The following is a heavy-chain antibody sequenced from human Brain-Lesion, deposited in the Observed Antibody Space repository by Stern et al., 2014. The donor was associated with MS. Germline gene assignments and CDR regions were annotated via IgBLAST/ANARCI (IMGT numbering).Heavy chain of an antibody. CDR3: ARGRVVPGFQYYATDV. Sequence: QMQLVQSGPGLVKPSQTLSLSCTVSGGSISSGGYYWSWIRQPAGKGLEWIGRIFNSGSTSYNPPLKSRVTISIDTSKNQFSLRLNSMTAADTAVYYCARGRVVPGFQYYATDVWGQGTTVIVSS. J-gene: IGHJ6*02. CDR2: IFNSGST. V-gene: IGHV4-61*02. CDR1: GGSISSGGYY. D-gene: IGHD2-2*01.